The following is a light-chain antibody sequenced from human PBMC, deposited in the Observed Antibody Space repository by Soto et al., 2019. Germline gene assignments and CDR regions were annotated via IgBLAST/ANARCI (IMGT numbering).Light chain of an antibody. J-gene: IGLJ3*02. CDR1: SSNIGAGYD. Sequence: QAVVTQPPSVSGAPGLRVTISCTESSSNIGAGYDVHWYQQLPGTAPKLLIYGNSNRPSGVPDRFSGSKSGTSASLAITGLQAEDEADYYCQSYDSSLSGWVFGGGTKLTVL. V-gene: IGLV1-40*01. CDR3: QSYDSSLSGWV. CDR2: GNS.